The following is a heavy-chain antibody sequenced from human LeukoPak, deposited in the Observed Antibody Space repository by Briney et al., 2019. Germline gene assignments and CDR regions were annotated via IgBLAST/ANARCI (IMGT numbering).Heavy chain of an antibody. V-gene: IGHV1-8*02. CDR3: ARLPKYSRPLDC. CDR1: GYTFSSYD. CDR2: MNPNSGNT. D-gene: IGHD6-6*01. J-gene: IGHJ4*02. Sequence: ASVKVSCKASGYTFSSYDINWVRQATGQGLEWMGWMNPNSGNTAYAQKFQGRATMSRDTSISTAYMELSSLRSEDTAVYYCARLPKYSRPLDCWGQGTLVTVSS.